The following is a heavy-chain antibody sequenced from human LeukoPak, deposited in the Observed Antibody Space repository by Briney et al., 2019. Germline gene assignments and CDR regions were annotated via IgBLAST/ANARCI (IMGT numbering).Heavy chain of an antibody. CDR2: IYHSGST. V-gene: IGHV4-38-2*02. Sequence: SETLSLTCTVSGYSISSGYYWGWIRQPPGKGLEWIGSIYHSGSTYYNPSLKSRVTISVDTSKNQFSLKLSSVTAADTAVYYCARVGAWLDTGVDYWGQGTLVTVSS. CDR3: ARVGAWLDTGVDY. J-gene: IGHJ4*02. D-gene: IGHD5-18*01. CDR1: GYSISSGYY.